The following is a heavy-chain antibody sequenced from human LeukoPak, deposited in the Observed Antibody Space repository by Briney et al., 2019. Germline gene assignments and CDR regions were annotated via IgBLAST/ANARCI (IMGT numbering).Heavy chain of an antibody. CDR2: INHSGST. CDR1: GGSIRSKDY. Sequence: SETLSLTCSVSGGSIRSKDYWSWIRQPPGKGLEWIGEINHSGSTNYNPSLKSRVTISVDTSKNQFSLKLSSVTAADTAVYYCARSPRGYSTRGGDYWGQGTLVTVSS. J-gene: IGHJ4*02. V-gene: IGHV4-34*01. CDR3: ARSPRGYSTRGGDY. D-gene: IGHD5-18*01.